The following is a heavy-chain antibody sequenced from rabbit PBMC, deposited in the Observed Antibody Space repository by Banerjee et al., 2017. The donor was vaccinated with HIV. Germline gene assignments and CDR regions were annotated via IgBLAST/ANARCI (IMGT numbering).Heavy chain of an antibody. CDR3: AKFAGYGGYGSDL. Sequence: QEQLVESGGGLVKPGGTLTLTCKASGIDLSSDYYMCWVRQAPGKGLELIACIFIASIRTWYATWVNGRFTISRTSSTTVSLQMTSLTAADTATYFCAKFAGYGGYGSDLWGPGTLVTVS. D-gene: IGHD6-1*01. V-gene: IGHV1S43*01. CDR2: IFIASIRT. CDR1: GIDLSSDYY. J-gene: IGHJ6*01.